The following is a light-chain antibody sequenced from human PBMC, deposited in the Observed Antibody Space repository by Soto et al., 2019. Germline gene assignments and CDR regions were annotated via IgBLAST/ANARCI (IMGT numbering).Light chain of an antibody. CDR3: QQYGSSRWT. J-gene: IGKJ1*01. CDR1: QSVSSRS. CDR2: GAS. V-gene: IGKV3-20*01. Sequence: EIVLTQSPGTLSLSPGERATLSCRASQSVSSRSLAWYQQKPGQAPRLLISGASSRAADIPDRFSGSGSGTDFALTISRLEPEDFAVYYCQQYGSSRWTFGQGTKVDIK.